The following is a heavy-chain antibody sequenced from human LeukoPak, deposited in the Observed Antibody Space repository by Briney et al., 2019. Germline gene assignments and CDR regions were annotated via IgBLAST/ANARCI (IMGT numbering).Heavy chain of an antibody. J-gene: IGHJ5*02. Sequence: ASVKVSCKASGGTFSSYAISWVRQAPGQGLEWMGWISAYNGNTNYAQKLQGRVTMTTDTSTSTAYMELRSLRSDDTAVYYCARHTQYCTNGVCFDGFDPWGQGTLVTVSS. CDR1: GGTFSSYA. V-gene: IGHV1-18*01. D-gene: IGHD2-8*01. CDR3: ARHTQYCTNGVCFDGFDP. CDR2: ISAYNGNT.